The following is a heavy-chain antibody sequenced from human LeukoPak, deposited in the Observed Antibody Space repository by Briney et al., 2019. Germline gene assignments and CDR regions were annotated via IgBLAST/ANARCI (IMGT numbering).Heavy chain of an antibody. J-gene: IGHJ4*02. Sequence: GGSVRVSCKASGGTFSSYDMNWVRQAPGKGLEWMGGIINIGGTTDYAEKLKGRVTITADQSTSPAYIYLSSLRSEDTAVYYCARESCSSTSCYSVYYFDYWGQGTLVTVSS. CDR1: GGTFSSYD. D-gene: IGHD2-2*01. CDR2: IINIGGTT. V-gene: IGHV1-69*13. CDR3: ARESCSSTSCYSVYYFDY.